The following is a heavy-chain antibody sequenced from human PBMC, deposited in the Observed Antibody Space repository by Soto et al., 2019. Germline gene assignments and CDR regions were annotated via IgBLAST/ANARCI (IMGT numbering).Heavy chain of an antibody. Sequence: QVKLVESGGGVVQPGRSLRLSCVVSGFTFTNYAMHWVRQAPGKGLEWVAVISFDGTNTYYEDSVKGRFTFSRDNSKKTLYLQMNSLSAEDSAVYDCARDRRYCRDSNCFRGYYGMDVWGQGTTVTVSS. D-gene: IGHD2-2*01. V-gene: IGHV3-30*04. J-gene: IGHJ6*02. CDR2: ISFDGTNT. CDR1: GFTFTNYA. CDR3: ARDRRYCRDSNCFRGYYGMDV.